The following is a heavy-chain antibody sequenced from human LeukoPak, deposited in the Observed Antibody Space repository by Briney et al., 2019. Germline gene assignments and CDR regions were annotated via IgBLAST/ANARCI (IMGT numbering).Heavy chain of an antibody. J-gene: IGHJ4*02. CDR2: ISGSGGST. D-gene: IGHD3-3*01. CDR1: GFTFSSYA. Sequence: TGGSLRLSCAASGFTFSSYAMSWVRQAPGKGLEWVSAISGSGGSTYYADSVKGRFTISRDNSKNTLYLQMNSLRAEDTAVYYCAKETYYDFWSGYSFDYWGQGTLVTVSS. CDR3: AKETYYDFWSGYSFDY. V-gene: IGHV3-23*01.